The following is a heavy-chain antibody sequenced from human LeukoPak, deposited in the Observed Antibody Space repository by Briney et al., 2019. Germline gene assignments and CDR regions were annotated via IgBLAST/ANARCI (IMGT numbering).Heavy chain of an antibody. Sequence: SETLSLTCTASGGSISSSSYYWGWIRQPPGKGLEWIGSIYYSGSTYYNPSLKSRVTISVDTSKNQLSLKLSSVTAADTAVYYCARGDFDAFDIWGQGTMVTVSS. CDR3: ARGDFDAFDI. D-gene: IGHD3-3*01. CDR2: IYYSGST. V-gene: IGHV4-39*01. CDR1: GGSISSSSYY. J-gene: IGHJ3*02.